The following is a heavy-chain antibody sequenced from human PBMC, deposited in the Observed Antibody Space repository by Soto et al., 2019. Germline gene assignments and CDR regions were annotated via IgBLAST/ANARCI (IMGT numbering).Heavy chain of an antibody. D-gene: IGHD6-13*01. CDR1: VFTFRSFT. J-gene: IGHJ5*02. CDR3: TRDASRDSSARGWFDP. V-gene: IGHV3-21*01. CDR2: ISSNSAYI. Sequence: GWSLRLSCASSVFTFRSFTMNWVRQAPGKGLEWVSTISSNSAYIYYTDALRGRFTISRDDAKNSLHLQMNSLRAEDTAVYYCTRDASRDSSARGWFDPWGPGTLVTVSS.